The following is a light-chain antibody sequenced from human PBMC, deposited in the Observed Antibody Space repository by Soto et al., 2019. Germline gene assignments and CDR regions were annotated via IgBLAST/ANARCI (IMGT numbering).Light chain of an antibody. CDR2: DVS. J-gene: IGLJ1*01. Sequence: QSALTQPHSVSGSPGQSVAISCTGTSSDVGGYNYVSWYQQHPGKAPKLMIYDVSKRPSGVPDRFSGSNSGNTASLTISGLQAEDEADYYCCSYAGSYSYVLGTGTKVTVL. V-gene: IGLV2-11*01. CDR3: CSYAGSYSYV. CDR1: SSDVGGYNY.